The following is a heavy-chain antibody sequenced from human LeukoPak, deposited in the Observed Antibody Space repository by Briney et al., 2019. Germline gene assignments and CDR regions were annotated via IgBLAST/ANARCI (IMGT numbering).Heavy chain of an antibody. CDR3: ARDYYGSYYYYYYMDV. Sequence: PGGSLRLSCAASGFMFSSYEMNWVRQAPGKGLEWVSHISSSGNNIRYADSVKGRFTISRDNAKNSLYLQMNSLRAEDTAVYYCARDYYGSYYYYYYMDVWGKGTTVTVSS. D-gene: IGHD3-10*01. CDR1: GFMFSSYE. J-gene: IGHJ6*03. CDR2: ISSSGNNI. V-gene: IGHV3-48*03.